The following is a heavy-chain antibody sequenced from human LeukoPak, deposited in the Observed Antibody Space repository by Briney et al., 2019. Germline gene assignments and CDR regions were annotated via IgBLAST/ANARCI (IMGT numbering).Heavy chain of an antibody. Sequence: GASVKVSCKASGYTFTSYDINWVRQATGQGLEWRGWMNPNSGNTGYAQKFQGRVTITRNTSISTAYMELSSLRSEDTAVYYCARGLGQHYDYVWGSYRTYYMDVWGKGTTVTVSS. CDR1: GYTFTSYD. D-gene: IGHD3-16*02. J-gene: IGHJ6*03. V-gene: IGHV1-8*03. CDR3: ARGLGQHYDYVWGSYRTYYMDV. CDR2: MNPNSGNT.